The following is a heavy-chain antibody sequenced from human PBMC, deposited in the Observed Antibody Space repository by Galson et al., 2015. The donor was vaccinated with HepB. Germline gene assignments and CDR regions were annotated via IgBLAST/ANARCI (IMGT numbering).Heavy chain of an antibody. D-gene: IGHD3-10*01. CDR1: GFTFSSYG. V-gene: IGHV3-30*18. Sequence: SLRLSCAASGFTFSSYGMHWVRQAPGKGLEWVAVISYDGSNKYYADSVKGRFTISRDNSKNTLYLQMNSLRAEDTAVYYCAKDFYMVRGVIMILDYWGQGTLVTVSS. CDR2: ISYDGSNK. J-gene: IGHJ4*02. CDR3: AKDFYMVRGVIMILDY.